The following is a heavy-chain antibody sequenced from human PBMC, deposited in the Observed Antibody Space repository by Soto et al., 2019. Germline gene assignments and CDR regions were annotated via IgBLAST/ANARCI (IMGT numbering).Heavy chain of an antibody. D-gene: IGHD6-19*01. CDR2: INHSGST. CDR3: ARLYIVAGTGSKHYYYYMDV. V-gene: IGHV4-34*01. J-gene: IGHJ6*03. Sequence: QVQLQQWGAGLLKPSETLSLTCAVYGGSFSGYYWSWIRQPPGKGLEWIGEINHSGSTNYNPSLKSRVIISVDTSKNQFSLKLSSVTAADTAVYYCARLYIVAGTGSKHYYYYMDVWGKGTTVTVSS. CDR1: GGSFSGYY.